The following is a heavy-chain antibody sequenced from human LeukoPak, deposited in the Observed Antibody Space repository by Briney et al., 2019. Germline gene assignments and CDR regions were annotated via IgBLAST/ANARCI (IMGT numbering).Heavy chain of an antibody. D-gene: IGHD5-24*01. CDR2: INPNSGGT. V-gene: IGHV1-2*02. J-gene: IGHJ4*02. Sequence: ASVKVSCKASGYTFTGYYMHWVRQAPGQGLEWMGWINPNSGGTNYAQKFQGRVTMTRDTSISTAYMELSRLRSDDTAVYYCARESPSDGYRFDYWGQGTLVTVSS. CDR3: ARESPSDGYRFDY. CDR1: GYTFTGYY.